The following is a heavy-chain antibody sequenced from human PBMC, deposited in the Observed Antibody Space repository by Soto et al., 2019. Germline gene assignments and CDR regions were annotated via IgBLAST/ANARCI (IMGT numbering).Heavy chain of an antibody. CDR3: AREVSPLTTDWYFAL. Sequence: SETLSLTCTVSGCSISGGVGGLYYWSWIRQPPGKGLGWIGYIYDSGSTYYNPSLKSRVTISVDTSKNQFSLRLSSVTAADTAVYYCAREVSPLTTDWYFALRARGTPVTVSS. CDR2: IYDSGST. CDR1: GCSISGGVGGLYY. V-gene: IGHV4-30-4*01. D-gene: IGHD4-17*01. J-gene: IGHJ2*01.